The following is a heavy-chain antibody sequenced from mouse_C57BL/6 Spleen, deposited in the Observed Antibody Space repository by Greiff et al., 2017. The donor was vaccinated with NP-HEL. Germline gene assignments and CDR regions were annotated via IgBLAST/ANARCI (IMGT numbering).Heavy chain of an antibody. CDR2: ISAGGSYT. J-gene: IGHJ1*03. Sequence: EVQGVESGGGLVKPGGSLKLSCAASGFTFSSYAMSWVRQTPEKRLEWVATISAGGSYTYYPDNVKGRFTISRDNAKNTLYLQMSHLKSEDTAMYYCARENWDWYFDVWGTGTTVTVSS. CDR3: ARENWDWYFDV. CDR1: GFTFSSYA. D-gene: IGHD4-1*01. V-gene: IGHV5-4*01.